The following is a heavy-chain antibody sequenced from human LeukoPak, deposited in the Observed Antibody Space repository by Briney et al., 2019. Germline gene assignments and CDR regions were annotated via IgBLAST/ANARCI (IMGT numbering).Heavy chain of an antibody. D-gene: IGHD6-13*01. Sequence: SETLSLTCTVSGGSISSSSYYWGWIRQPPGKGLEWIGYIYYSGSTNYNPSLKSRVTISVDTSKNQFSLKLSSVTAADTAVYYCAREAIAAAGPWGQGTLVTVSS. CDR2: IYYSGST. CDR3: AREAIAAAGP. J-gene: IGHJ5*02. CDR1: GGSISSSSYY. V-gene: IGHV4-61*01.